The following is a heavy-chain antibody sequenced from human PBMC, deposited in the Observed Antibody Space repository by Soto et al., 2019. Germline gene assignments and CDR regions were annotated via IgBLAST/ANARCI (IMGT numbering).Heavy chain of an antibody. CDR3: ARGIVVTVTPNWFDP. CDR2: ISAYNGNT. V-gene: IGHV1-18*01. J-gene: IGHJ5*02. CDR1: DYTFTSYG. D-gene: IGHD4-17*01. Sequence: ASVKVSCKASDYTFTSYGISWVRQAPGQGLEWMGWISAYNGNTNYAQKLQGRVTMTTDTSTSTAYMELRSLRSDDTAVYYCARGIVVTVTPNWFDPWGQGTLVTVSS.